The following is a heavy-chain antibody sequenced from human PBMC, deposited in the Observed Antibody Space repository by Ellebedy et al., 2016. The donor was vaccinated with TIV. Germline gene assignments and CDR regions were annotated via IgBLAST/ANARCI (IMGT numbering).Heavy chain of an antibody. CDR1: GFSFGTYG. CDR3: TKDLRPWRGSSSGYSEH. J-gene: IGHJ4*02. V-gene: IGHV3-30*18. D-gene: IGHD6-13*01. Sequence: PGGSLRLSCAASGFSFGTYGMHWVRQAPGKGLEWVAVIVYDGSTKYYTDSVNGRFSISRDNSKNTVSLQMDSLITEASAVYYCTKDLRPWRGSSSGYSEHWGQGTLVSVSS. CDR2: IVYDGSTK.